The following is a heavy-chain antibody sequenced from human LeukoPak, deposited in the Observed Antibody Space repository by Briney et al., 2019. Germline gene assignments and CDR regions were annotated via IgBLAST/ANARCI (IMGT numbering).Heavy chain of an antibody. D-gene: IGHD3-22*01. CDR2: INHSGST. V-gene: IGHV4-34*01. J-gene: IGHJ4*02. CDR3: AKHSFDSGGYFDE. CDR1: GGSFSGYY. Sequence: SETLSLTCAVYGGSFSGYYWSWIRQPPGKGLEWIGEINHSGSTNYNPSLKSRVTISVDTSKNQFSLKLSSVTAADTAVYYCAKHSFDSGGYFDEWGQGTLVTVSS.